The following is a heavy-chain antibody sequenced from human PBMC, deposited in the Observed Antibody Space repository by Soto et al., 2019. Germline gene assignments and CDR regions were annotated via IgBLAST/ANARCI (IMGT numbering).Heavy chain of an antibody. Sequence: AGGSLRLSCAASGFTVSSNYMSWVRQAPGKGLEWVSVIYSGGSTYYADSVKGRFTISRDNSKNTLYLQMNSLRAEDTAVYYCARDHGPVPSYYWGQGTLVTVSS. V-gene: IGHV3-53*01. J-gene: IGHJ4*02. CDR1: GFTVSSNY. CDR3: ARDHGPVPSYY. CDR2: IYSGGST. D-gene: IGHD4-17*01.